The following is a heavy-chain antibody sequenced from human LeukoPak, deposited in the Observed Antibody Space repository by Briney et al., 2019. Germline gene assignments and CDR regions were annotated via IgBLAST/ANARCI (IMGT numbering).Heavy chain of an antibody. CDR1: GGTFSSYA. D-gene: IGHD6-19*01. Sequence: SVTVSCKASGGTFSSYAISWVRHAHGQGLEWMGGIIPIFGTANYAQKFQGRVTITADESTGTAYMELSSLRSEDTAVYYCAPSARSGRTPGWFDPWGQGTLVTVSS. J-gene: IGHJ5*02. V-gene: IGHV1-69*13. CDR3: APSARSGRTPGWFDP. CDR2: IIPIFGTA.